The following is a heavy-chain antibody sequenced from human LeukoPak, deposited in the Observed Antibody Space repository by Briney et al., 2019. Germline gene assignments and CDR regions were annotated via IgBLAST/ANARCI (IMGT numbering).Heavy chain of an antibody. CDR1: GYTFTGYY. V-gene: IGHV1-2*02. Sequence: ASVKVSCKASGYTFTGYYMHWVRQAPGQGLEWMGWINPNSGGTNYAQKFQGRVTMTRDTSISTAYMELSRLRSDDTAVYYCARPMVRGVIIPRDYYYYMDVWGKRTTVTVSS. J-gene: IGHJ6*03. CDR3: ARPMVRGVIIPRDYYYYMDV. CDR2: INPNSGGT. D-gene: IGHD3-10*01.